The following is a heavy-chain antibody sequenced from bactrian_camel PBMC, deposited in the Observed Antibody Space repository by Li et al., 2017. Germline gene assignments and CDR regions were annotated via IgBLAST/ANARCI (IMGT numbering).Heavy chain of an antibody. J-gene: IGHJ4*01. Sequence: DVQLVESGGDLVQPGGSLRLSCAASGFTFSGYSMSWVRQAPGKGLEYVTAIDSGGGSYYPDSVKGRFTISRDNAKNSVYLQMNSLKPEDTGVYYCAVRYVSCTYWVGRGPSDFSYWGQGTQVTVS. CDR3: AVRYVSCTYWVGRGPSDFSY. V-gene: IGHV3S40*01. D-gene: IGHD1*01. CDR2: IDSGGGS. CDR1: GFTFSGYS.